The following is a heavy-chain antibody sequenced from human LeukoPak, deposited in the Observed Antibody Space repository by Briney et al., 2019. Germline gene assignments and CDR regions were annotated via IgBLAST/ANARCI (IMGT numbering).Heavy chain of an antibody. CDR3: TREGVYSPDPTSYHRLPFDF. Sequence: ASVKVSCKASGYTFTSYGISWVRQAPGQGLEWMGRIIPTLDVANFAQKFKGRVTITADKSTNTAHLELSSLRSEDTAVYYCTREGVYSPDPTSYHRLPFDFWGEGTVVIVSS. CDR2: IIPTLDVA. J-gene: IGHJ3*01. V-gene: IGHV1-69*04. D-gene: IGHD3-16*02. CDR1: GYTFTSYG.